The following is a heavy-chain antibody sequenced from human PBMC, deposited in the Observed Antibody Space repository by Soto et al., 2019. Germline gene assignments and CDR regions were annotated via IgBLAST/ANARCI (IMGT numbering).Heavy chain of an antibody. D-gene: IGHD3-10*01. CDR3: ARAYGLGAFDI. J-gene: IGHJ3*02. Sequence: QVQLQESGPGLVKPSETLSLTCTVSGGSISSCYWSWIRQPPGKGLECIGYIFYSGSTNYNPSLKSRVTISVDTSKNQFSLKLSSVTAADTAVYYCARAYGLGAFDIWGQGTMVTVSS. V-gene: IGHV4-59*08. CDR1: GGSISSCY. CDR2: IFYSGST.